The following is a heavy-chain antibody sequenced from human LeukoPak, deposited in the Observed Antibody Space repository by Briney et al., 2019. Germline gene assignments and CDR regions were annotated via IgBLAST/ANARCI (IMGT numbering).Heavy chain of an antibody. CDR3: ARDLDFYATDY. J-gene: IGHJ4*02. V-gene: IGHV3-7*01. D-gene: IGHD2/OR15-2a*01. Sequence: PGGSLRLSCAASGFSLSGNWMSWVRQAPGQGLVWVANIGKDGSWIHYADSVKGRFTISRDNAKNSLYLQMNSLRADDTAIYYCARDLDFYATDYWGQGTLVTVSS. CDR1: GFSLSGNW. CDR2: IGKDGSWI.